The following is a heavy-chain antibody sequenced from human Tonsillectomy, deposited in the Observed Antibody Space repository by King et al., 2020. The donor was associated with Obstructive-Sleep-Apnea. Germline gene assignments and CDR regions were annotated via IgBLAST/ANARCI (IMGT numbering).Heavy chain of an antibody. CDR3: ARDLYYDSSGSRFDY. Sequence: VQLVESGGGVVQPGRSLRLSCAASGFTFSSYAMHWVRQAPGKGLEWVAVISYDGRNKYYADSVKGRFTISRDNSKNTLYLQMNSLRAEDTAVYYCARDLYYDSSGSRFDYWGQGTLVTVSS. J-gene: IGHJ4*02. CDR1: GFTFSSYA. V-gene: IGHV3-30*04. D-gene: IGHD3-22*01. CDR2: ISYDGRNK.